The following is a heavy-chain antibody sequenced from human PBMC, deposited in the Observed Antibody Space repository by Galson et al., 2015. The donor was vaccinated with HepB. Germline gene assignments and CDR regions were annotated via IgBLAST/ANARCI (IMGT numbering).Heavy chain of an antibody. D-gene: IGHD2-15*01. V-gene: IGHV1-3*01. CDR1: GYTFTSYA. J-gene: IGHJ4*02. CDR3: ARARSYCSGGSCYSTHFDY. CDR2: INAGNGNT. Sequence: SVKVSCKASGYTFTSYAMHWVRQAPGQRLEWMGWINAGNGNTKYSQKFQGRVTITRDTSASTAYMELSSLRSEDTAVYYCARARSYCSGGSCYSTHFDYWGQGTLVTVSS.